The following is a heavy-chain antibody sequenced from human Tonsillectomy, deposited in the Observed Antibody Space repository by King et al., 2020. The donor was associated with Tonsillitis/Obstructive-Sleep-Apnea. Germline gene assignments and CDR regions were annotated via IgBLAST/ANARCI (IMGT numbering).Heavy chain of an antibody. Sequence: VQLVESGGGLVQPGGSLRLSCAASGFTFSSYAMSWVRQAPGKGLEWVSAISGSGGSTYYADSVKGRFTISRDNSKKTVYLQMNSLRAEDTAVYFCAMQSSGYPFYFDYWGQGTLVTVSS. CDR3: AMQSSGYPFYFDY. D-gene: IGHD3-22*01. CDR1: GFTFSSYA. V-gene: IGHV3-23*04. CDR2: ISGSGGST. J-gene: IGHJ4*02.